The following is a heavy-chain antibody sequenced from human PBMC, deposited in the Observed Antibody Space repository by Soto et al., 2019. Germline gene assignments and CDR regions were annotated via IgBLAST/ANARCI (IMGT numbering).Heavy chain of an antibody. Sequence: EVQLVQSGAGVKKPGESLKISCTGSGYSFIANWIGWVRQMPGKGVEWMGIIFPADSDTRYSPSFQGQVTISADKSISTAYLQWSSLKASDTAMYYCARPGYTSGVEFWGQGTLITVSS. CDR3: ARPGYTSGVEF. V-gene: IGHV5-51*03. D-gene: IGHD2-15*01. CDR1: GYSFIANW. CDR2: IFPADSDT. J-gene: IGHJ4*02.